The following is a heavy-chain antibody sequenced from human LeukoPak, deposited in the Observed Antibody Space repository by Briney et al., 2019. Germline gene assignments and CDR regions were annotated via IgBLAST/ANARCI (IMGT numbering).Heavy chain of an antibody. Sequence: ASVKVSCKASGYTFTSYGISWVRQAPGQGLEWMGWISAYNGNTNYAQKLQGRVAMTTDTSTSTAYMELRSLRSDDTAVYYCARDGYSSSWYYFDYWGQGTLVTVSS. CDR1: GYTFTSYG. CDR3: ARDGYSSSWYYFDY. V-gene: IGHV1-18*01. J-gene: IGHJ4*02. D-gene: IGHD6-13*01. CDR2: ISAYNGNT.